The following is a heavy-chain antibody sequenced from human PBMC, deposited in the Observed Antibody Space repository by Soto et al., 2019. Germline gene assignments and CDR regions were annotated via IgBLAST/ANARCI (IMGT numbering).Heavy chain of an antibody. CDR3: ARSGYSYGPNPLLY. D-gene: IGHD5-18*01. CDR1: GGSISSGGYY. CDR2: IYYSGST. V-gene: IGHV4-31*03. Sequence: QVQLQESGPGLVKPSQTLSLTCTVSGGSISSGGYYWSWIRQHPGKGLEWIGYIYYSGSTYYNPSLQSRVTISVDTSKNQFSLKLSSVTAADTAVYYCARSGYSYGPNPLLYWGQGTLVTLSS. J-gene: IGHJ4*02.